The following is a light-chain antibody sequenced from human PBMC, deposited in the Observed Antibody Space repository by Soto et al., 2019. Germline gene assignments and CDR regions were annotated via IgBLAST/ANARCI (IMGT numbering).Light chain of an antibody. CDR1: QSLLHSNGYNY. Sequence: DIVMTQSPLSLSVTPGEPASISCRSSQSLLHSNGYNYLDWYLQKPGQSPQLLIYLASNRASGVPDRFSGSGSGTDFTLIISRVEAEDVGVYYCMEALQAWTFGQGTKVEIK. J-gene: IGKJ1*01. V-gene: IGKV2-28*01. CDR2: LAS. CDR3: MEALQAWT.